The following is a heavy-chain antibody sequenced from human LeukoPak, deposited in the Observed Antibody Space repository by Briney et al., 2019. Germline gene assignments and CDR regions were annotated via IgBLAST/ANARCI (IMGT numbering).Heavy chain of an antibody. V-gene: IGHV3-23*01. CDR1: GFTFSGFA. D-gene: IGHD1-26*01. CDR2: ISDSGGST. J-gene: IGHJ3*02. Sequence: GGSLRLSCAASGFTFSGFAMSWVRQAPGKGLEWLSTISDSGGSTYYADSVRGRFTISRDNSRDTLYLQMNSLRAEDTAVYYCARGLRSGSRQHFDIWGQGTMVTVSS. CDR3: ARGLRSGSRQHFDI.